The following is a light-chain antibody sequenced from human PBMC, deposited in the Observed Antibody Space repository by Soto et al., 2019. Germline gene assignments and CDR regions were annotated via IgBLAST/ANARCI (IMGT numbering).Light chain of an antibody. J-gene: IGLJ2*01. CDR3: ASYAGSNIPVL. V-gene: IGLV2-8*01. Sequence: QSALTQHPSASGSPGQSVTISCTGTSSDVGGYNFVSWYQQHPGKAPKLMIYDVTERPSGVPDRFSGSKSGNTASLTVSGLQGEDEADYCCASYAGSNIPVLVGGGTKLTVL. CDR1: SSDVGGYNF. CDR2: DVT.